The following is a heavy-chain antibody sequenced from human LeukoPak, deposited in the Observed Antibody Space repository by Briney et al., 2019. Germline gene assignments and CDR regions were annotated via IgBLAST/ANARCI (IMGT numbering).Heavy chain of an antibody. CDR2: ISSSSGYI. D-gene: IGHD3-9*01. CDR3: ARVGSVLRYFDC. J-gene: IGHJ4*02. CDR1: GFTFSTYT. Sequence: GGSLRLSCAASGFTFSTYTMNWVRQAPGKGLEWVSSISSSSGYIYYADSVKGRFTISRDNAKNSLYLQMNSLRAEDTAVYYCARVGSVLRYFDCWGQGTLVTVSS. V-gene: IGHV3-21*01.